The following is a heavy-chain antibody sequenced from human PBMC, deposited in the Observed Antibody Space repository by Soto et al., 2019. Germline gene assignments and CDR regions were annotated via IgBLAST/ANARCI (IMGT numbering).Heavy chain of an antibody. D-gene: IGHD2-15*01. CDR1: GFTFSSYS. CDR2: ISSSSSYI. Sequence: GGSLRLSCAASGFTFSSYSMNWVRQAPGKGLEWVSSISSSSSYIYYADSVKGRFTISRDNAKNSLYLQMNSLRAEETAVYYCARAKRPYCSGGSCYPYHWGQGTLVTVSS. J-gene: IGHJ5*02. V-gene: IGHV3-21*01. CDR3: ARAKRPYCSGGSCYPYH.